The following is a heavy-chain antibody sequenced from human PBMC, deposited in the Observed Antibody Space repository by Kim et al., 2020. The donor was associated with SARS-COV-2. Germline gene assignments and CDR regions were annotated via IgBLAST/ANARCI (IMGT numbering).Heavy chain of an antibody. V-gene: IGHV3-66*01. J-gene: IGHJ6*01. CDR1: GFTVSSNY. D-gene: IGHD5-12*01. CDR3: SRSAYGRRWVDLLSYYG. Sequence: GGSLRLSCAASGFTVSSNYMNWVRQAPGKGLEWVSVIYSGSSTYYAASSKGRFSTSTNNSTNTSYLQMNSRRADDKAAEYCSRSAYGRRWVDLLSYYG. CDR2: IYSGSST.